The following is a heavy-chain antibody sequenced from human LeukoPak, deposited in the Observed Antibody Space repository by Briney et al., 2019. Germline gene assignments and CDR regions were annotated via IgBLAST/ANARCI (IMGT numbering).Heavy chain of an antibody. CDR3: ARQGVAGTSAKVFGYMDV. J-gene: IGHJ6*03. CDR1: GYSFTSYW. V-gene: IGHV5-51*01. CDR2: IYPGDSDT. D-gene: IGHD6-19*01. Sequence: RGESLKISCKGSGYSFTSYWIGWVRQMPGKGLEWMGIIYPGDSDTRYSPSFQGQVTISADKSISTAYLQWSSLKASDTAMYYCARQGVAGTSAKVFGYMDVWGKGTTVTVSS.